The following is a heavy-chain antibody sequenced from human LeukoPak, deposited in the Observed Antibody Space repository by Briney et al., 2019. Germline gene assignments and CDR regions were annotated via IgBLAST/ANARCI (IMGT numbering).Heavy chain of an antibody. V-gene: IGHV4-34*01. J-gene: IGHJ4*02. Sequence: SETLSLTCAVYGGSFSGYYWSWLRQPPGKGLEWIGEINHSGSTNYNPSLKSRVTISVDTSKNQFSLKLSSVTAADTAVYYCARGILYDILTDCFDYWGQGTLVTVSS. CDR3: ARGILYDILTDCFDY. CDR1: GGSFSGYY. CDR2: INHSGST. D-gene: IGHD3-9*01.